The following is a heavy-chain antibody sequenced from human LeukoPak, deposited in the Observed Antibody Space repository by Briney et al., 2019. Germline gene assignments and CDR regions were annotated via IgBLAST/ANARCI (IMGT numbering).Heavy chain of an antibody. CDR1: GVSISSYY. J-gene: IGHJ3*02. CDR2: IYDSGST. V-gene: IGHV4-59*01. D-gene: IGHD1-26*01. CDR3: ARESGTLYAFDI. Sequence: SETLSLTCTVSGVSISSYYWSWIRQPPGKGLEWTGYIYDSGSTNYSPSLKSRVTMSVDTSKNQFSLKLSSVTAADTAVYYCARESGTLYAFDIWGQGTMVTVSS.